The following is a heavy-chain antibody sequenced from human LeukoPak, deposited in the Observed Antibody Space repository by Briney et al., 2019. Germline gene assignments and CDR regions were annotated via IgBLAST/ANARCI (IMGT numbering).Heavy chain of an antibody. CDR2: ISYDGSNK. CDR3: ARDAYIVVVVAAFD. Sequence: GGSLRLSCAASGFTFSSYAMHWVRQAPGKGLEWVAVISYDGSNKYYADSVKGRFTISRDNSKNTLYLQMNSLRAEDTAVYYCARDAYIVVVVAAFDWGQGTLVTVSS. J-gene: IGHJ4*02. CDR1: GFTFSSYA. V-gene: IGHV3-30-3*01. D-gene: IGHD2-15*01.